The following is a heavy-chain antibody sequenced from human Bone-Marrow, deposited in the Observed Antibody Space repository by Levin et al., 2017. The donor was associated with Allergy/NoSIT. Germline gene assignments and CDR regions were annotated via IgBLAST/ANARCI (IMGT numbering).Heavy chain of an antibody. CDR3: AKARWVRSADAPEY. CDR2: ISYDGNNK. Sequence: GESLKISCAASEFTFSSYGMHWVRQAPGKGLEWVAYISYDGNNKNYADSVKGRFTISRDNSKNTLYLQMSSLRTEDTAVFYCAKARWVRSADAPEYWGQGTPVTVSS. J-gene: IGHJ4*02. D-gene: IGHD5-12*01. V-gene: IGHV3-30*18. CDR1: EFTFSSYG.